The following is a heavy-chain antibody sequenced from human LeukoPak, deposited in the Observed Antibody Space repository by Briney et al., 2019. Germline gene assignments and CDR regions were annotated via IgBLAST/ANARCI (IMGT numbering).Heavy chain of an antibody. CDR2: IYYSGST. V-gene: IGHV4-30-4*01. D-gene: IGHD3-16*02. Sequence: SETLSLTCTVSGGSISSGDYYWSWIRQPPGKGLEWIGYIYYSGSTYYNPSLKSRVTISVDTSKNQFSLKLSSVTAADTAVYYCARSPRRAFGGVIVYGMDVWGQGTTVTVSS. CDR3: ARSPRRAFGGVIVYGMDV. J-gene: IGHJ6*02. CDR1: GGSISSGDYY.